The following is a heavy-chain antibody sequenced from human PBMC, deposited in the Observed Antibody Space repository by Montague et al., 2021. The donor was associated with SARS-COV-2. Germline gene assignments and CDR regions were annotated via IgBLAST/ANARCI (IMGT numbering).Heavy chain of an antibody. Sequence: SETLSLTCTVAGGSTNAYYWTWIRQPPGKGLDWIGFLYYSGVTNYNPSLKSRVTMSLDTSKNQFSLRLSSVTAADTAVYYCARGGTRDIVLVPSALDYWGRGIPVTVSS. J-gene: IGHJ4*02. CDR3: ARGGTRDIVLVPSALDY. CDR1: GGSTNAYY. D-gene: IGHD2-2*01. V-gene: IGHV4-59*08. CDR2: LYYSGVT.